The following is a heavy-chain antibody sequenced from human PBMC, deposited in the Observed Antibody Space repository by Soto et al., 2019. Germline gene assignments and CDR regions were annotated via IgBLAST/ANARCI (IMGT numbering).Heavy chain of an antibody. D-gene: IGHD3-16*01. CDR2: IYHSGST. J-gene: IGHJ5*02. V-gene: IGHV4-4*02. CDR3: ARVLVESFRTSTTGWFDP. Sequence: PSETLSLTCAVSGGSISSSNWWSWVRQPPGKGLEWIGEIYHSGSTNYNPSLKSRVTISVDKSKNQFSLKLSSVTAADTAVYYCARVLVESFRTSTTGWFDPWGQGTLVTVSS. CDR1: GGSISSSNW.